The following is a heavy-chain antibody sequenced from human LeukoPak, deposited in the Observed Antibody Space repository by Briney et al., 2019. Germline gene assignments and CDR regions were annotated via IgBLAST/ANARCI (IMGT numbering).Heavy chain of an antibody. D-gene: IGHD2-2*01. CDR1: GYSFTCYW. Sequence: GESLKISCKGSGYSFTCYWIGWVRQMPGKGLEWMGIIYPGDSDTRYSPSFQGQVTISADKSISTAYLQWSSLKASDTAMYYCATYCSSTSCSRANWFDPWGQGTLVTVSS. CDR3: ATYCSSTSCSRANWFDP. CDR2: IYPGDSDT. V-gene: IGHV5-51*01. J-gene: IGHJ5*02.